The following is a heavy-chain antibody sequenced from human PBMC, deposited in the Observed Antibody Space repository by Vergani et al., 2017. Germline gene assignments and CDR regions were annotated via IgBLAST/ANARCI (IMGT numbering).Heavy chain of an antibody. CDR3: ARGVVPAAPRRVYYYMDV. CDR2: IIPIFGTA. V-gene: IGHV1-69*01. Sequence: QVQLVQSGAEVKKPGSSVKVSCKASGGTFSSYAISWVRQAPGQGLEWMGGIIPIFGTANYAQKFQGRVTITADESTSTAYMELSSLRSEDTAVYYCARGVVPAAPRRVYYYMDVGGKGTTVTVSS. J-gene: IGHJ6*03. CDR1: GGTFSSYA. D-gene: IGHD2-2*01.